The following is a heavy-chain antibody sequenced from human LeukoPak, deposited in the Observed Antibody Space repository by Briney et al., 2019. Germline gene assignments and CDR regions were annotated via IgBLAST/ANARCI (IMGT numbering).Heavy chain of an antibody. CDR2: ISGSGGST. J-gene: IGHJ4*02. Sequence: PGRSLRLSCAASGFTFSSYAMSWVRQAPGKGLEWVSAISGSGGSTYYADSVKGRFTISRDNSKNTLYLQMNSLRAEDTAVYYCAKNSVNELRFSVWGQGTLVTVSS. CDR3: AKNSVNELRFSV. D-gene: IGHD3-3*01. V-gene: IGHV3-23*01. CDR1: GFTFSSYA.